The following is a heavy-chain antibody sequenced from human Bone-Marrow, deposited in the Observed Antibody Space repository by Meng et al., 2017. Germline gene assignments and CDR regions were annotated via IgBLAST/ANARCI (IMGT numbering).Heavy chain of an antibody. CDR1: GFTFSDAA. V-gene: IGHV3-23*01. J-gene: IGHJ4*02. CDR2: ISASGGNT. D-gene: IGHD6-13*01. Sequence: EGRRLESWGGWVQPGGSPRLSCGASGFTFSDAALTWVRQAPGKGLEWVSLISASGGNTSYADSVKGRFTISRDDSKNTLFLQMNSLRAEDTALYYCAKDIQCSSWGQGTLVTVSS. CDR3: AKDIQCSS.